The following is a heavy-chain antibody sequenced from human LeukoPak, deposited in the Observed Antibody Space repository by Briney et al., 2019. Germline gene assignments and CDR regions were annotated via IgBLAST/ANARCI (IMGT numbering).Heavy chain of an antibody. CDR1: GFTFSTYA. CDR3: ARGYGAGSHNGLEH. D-gene: IGHD3-10*01. Sequence: SGGSLRLSCAASGFTFSTYAMNWVRQAPGKGLEWVSGIPAITGDKFYAGSVKGRFTISRDNSEKTLYLQMNSLRADDTAVYYCARGYGAGSHNGLEHWGQGTLVTVSS. J-gene: IGHJ1*01. V-gene: IGHV3-23*01. CDR2: IPAITGDK.